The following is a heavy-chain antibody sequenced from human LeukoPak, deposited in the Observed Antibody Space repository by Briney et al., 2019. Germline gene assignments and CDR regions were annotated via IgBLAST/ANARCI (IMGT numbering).Heavy chain of an antibody. CDR1: GFTFSSYS. CDR3: ARVSRENGYYYEEY. V-gene: IGHV3-48*02. D-gene: IGHD3-22*01. Sequence: PGGSLRLSCAASGFTFSSYSMNWVRQAPGKGLEWISYITWTSDTIYYADSVEGRFTISRDNAKNSLYLQMNSLRDEDTAVYYCARVSRENGYYYEEYWGQGSLVTVSS. J-gene: IGHJ4*02. CDR2: ITWTSDTI.